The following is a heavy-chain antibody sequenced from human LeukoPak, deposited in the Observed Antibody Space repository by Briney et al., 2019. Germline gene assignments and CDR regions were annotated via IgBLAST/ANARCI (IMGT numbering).Heavy chain of an antibody. J-gene: IGHJ6*03. CDR1: GFPLDDYR. Sequence: GGSLRLSCAPSGFPLDDYRENWVPQAPGKGLEWVSGINWNGGSTSYADSVKGRFRISRDSAKNSLYLQVNSLRAEDTALYYCAREPATFYYYYMDVWGKGATVTVSS. CDR3: AREPATFYYYYMDV. D-gene: IGHD2-2*01. V-gene: IGHV3-20*04. CDR2: INWNGGST.